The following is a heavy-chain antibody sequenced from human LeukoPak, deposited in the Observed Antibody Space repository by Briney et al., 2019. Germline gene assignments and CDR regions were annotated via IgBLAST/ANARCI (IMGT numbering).Heavy chain of an antibody. CDR1: GGSISSYY. D-gene: IGHD3-10*01. J-gene: IGHJ4*02. V-gene: IGHV4-59*12. CDR3: ARYYYNSGCFDY. CDR2: IYYSGST. Sequence: SETLSLTCTVSGGSISSYYWSWIRQPPGKGLEWIGYIYYSGSTNYNPSLKSRVTISVDKSKNQVSLKLSSVTAADTALYYCARYYYNSGCFDYWGQGTLVTVSS.